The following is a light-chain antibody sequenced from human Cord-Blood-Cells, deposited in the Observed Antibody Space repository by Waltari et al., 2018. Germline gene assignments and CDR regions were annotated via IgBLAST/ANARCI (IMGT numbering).Light chain of an antibody. CDR2: DAS. CDR3: QQRSNWLT. V-gene: IGKV3-11*01. J-gene: IGKJ4*01. CDR1: QSVSSY. Sequence: DIVLTQSPATLSLSPGERATLSCRASQSVSSYLAWYQQKPGQAPRLLIYDASNRATEIPVRFSGSGSGTDFTLTISSLEPEYVAVYYCQQRSNWLTFGGGTKVEI.